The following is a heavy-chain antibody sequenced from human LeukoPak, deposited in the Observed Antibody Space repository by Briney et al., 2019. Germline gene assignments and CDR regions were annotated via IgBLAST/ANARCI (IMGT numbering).Heavy chain of an antibody. D-gene: IGHD3-22*01. CDR1: GYTFTSYD. V-gene: IGHV1-8*03. CDR2: TNPNSGNT. J-gene: IGHJ4*02. CDR3: ARPNYYDSRGSYYDY. Sequence: ASEKVSCKASGYTFTSYDINWVRQATGQGLEWMGWTNPNSGNTGYAQKFQGRVTITRNTSISTAYMELSSLRSEDTAVYYCARPNYYDSRGSYYDYWGQGTLVTVSS.